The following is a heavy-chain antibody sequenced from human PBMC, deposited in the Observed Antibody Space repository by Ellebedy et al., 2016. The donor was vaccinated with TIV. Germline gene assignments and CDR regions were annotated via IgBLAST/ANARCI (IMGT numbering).Heavy chain of an antibody. Sequence: PGGSLRLYCAASGFTFDDYAMHWVRQAPGKGLEWVSGISWNSGSIGYADSVKGRFTISRDNAKNSLYLQMNSLRPEDTALYYCAKDKRMITFGGVIDYWGQGTLVTVSS. CDR3: AKDKRMITFGGVIDY. D-gene: IGHD3-16*01. J-gene: IGHJ4*02. V-gene: IGHV3-9*01. CDR2: ISWNSGSI. CDR1: GFTFDDYA.